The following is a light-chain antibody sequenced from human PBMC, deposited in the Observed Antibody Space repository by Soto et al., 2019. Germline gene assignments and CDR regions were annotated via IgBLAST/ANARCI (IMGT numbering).Light chain of an antibody. V-gene: IGLV2-14*03. CDR3: CAYSTSGTHV. CDR1: SSDVGSYDY. J-gene: IGLJ1*01. Sequence: QAVVTQPASVSGSPGQSITFSCTGTSSDVGSYDYVSWHQQYPGKAPKLIIYDVNNRPSGVSSRFSGSKSGNTASLTISGLQTEDEADYYCCAYSTSGTHVFGTGTKVTVL. CDR2: DVN.